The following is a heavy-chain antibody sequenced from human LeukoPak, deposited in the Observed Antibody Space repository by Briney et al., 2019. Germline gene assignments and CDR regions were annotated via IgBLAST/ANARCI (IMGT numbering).Heavy chain of an antibody. V-gene: IGHV3-7*01. CDR3: ARDRDDGGFEY. CDR1: GFTFSKYW. D-gene: IGHD4-23*01. CDR2: IKYDGSIK. Sequence: GGSLRLSCAASGFTFSKYWMSWVGQAPEKGLEWLANIKYDGSIKQYMDSMKGRFTISRDNAKNSLYLQMNSLRAEDTAVYYCARDRDDGGFEYWGQGTLVTVSS. J-gene: IGHJ4*02.